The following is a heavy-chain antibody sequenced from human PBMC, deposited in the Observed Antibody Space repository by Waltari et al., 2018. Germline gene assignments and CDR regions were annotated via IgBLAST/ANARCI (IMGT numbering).Heavy chain of an antibody. CDR2: INPNSGGT. Sequence: QVQLVQSGAEVKKPGASVKVSCKASGYPFTGYYMHWVRQAPGQGLEWMGRINPNSGGTNYAQKFQGRVTMTRDTSISTAYMDLSRLRSDDTAVYYCARDFTGASAGPPLGMDVWGQGTTVTVSS. J-gene: IGHJ6*02. CDR3: ARDFTGASAGPPLGMDV. CDR1: GYPFTGYY. D-gene: IGHD6-13*01. V-gene: IGHV1-2*06.